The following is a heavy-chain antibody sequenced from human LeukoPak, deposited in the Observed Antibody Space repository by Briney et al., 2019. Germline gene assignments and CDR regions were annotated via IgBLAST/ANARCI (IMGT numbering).Heavy chain of an antibody. CDR2: SNHSGST. CDR3: ARGSGGPLWAARPPYYFDY. V-gene: IGHV4-34*01. J-gene: IGHJ4*02. D-gene: IGHD6-6*01. Sequence: SETLSLTCAVYGGSFSGYYWSWIRQPPGKGLEWIGESNHSGSTNYNPSLKSRVTISVDTSKNQFSLKLSSVTAADTAVYYCARGSGGPLWAARPPYYFDYWGQGTLVTVPS. CDR1: GGSFSGYY.